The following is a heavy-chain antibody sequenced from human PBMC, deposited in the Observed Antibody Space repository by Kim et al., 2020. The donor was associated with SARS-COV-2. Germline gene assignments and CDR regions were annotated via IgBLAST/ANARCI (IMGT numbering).Heavy chain of an antibody. CDR1: GFTFSSYA. J-gene: IGHJ5*02. CDR2: ISGSGGST. D-gene: IGHD3-10*01. V-gene: IGHV3-23*01. CDR3: AKDLATMVRGVITDVGNWFDP. Sequence: GGSLRLSCAASGFTFSSYAMSWVRQAPGKGLEWVSAISGSGGSTYYADSVKGRFTISRDNSKNTLYLQMNSLRAEDTAVYYCAKDLATMVRGVITDVGNWFDPWGQGTLVTVSS.